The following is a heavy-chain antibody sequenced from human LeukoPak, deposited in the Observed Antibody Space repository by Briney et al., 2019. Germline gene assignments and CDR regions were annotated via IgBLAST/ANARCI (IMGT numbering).Heavy chain of an antibody. V-gene: IGHV4-59*01. CDR2: IYYSGST. J-gene: IGHJ4*02. CDR3: AREGVAGLDY. D-gene: IGHD6-19*01. Sequence: SETLSLTCTVSGGSISSYYWSWIQQPPGKGLEWIGYIYYSGSTDYNPSLKSRVTISVDTSKNQFSLKLSSVTAADTAVYYCAREGVAGLDYWGQGTLVTVSS. CDR1: GGSISSYY.